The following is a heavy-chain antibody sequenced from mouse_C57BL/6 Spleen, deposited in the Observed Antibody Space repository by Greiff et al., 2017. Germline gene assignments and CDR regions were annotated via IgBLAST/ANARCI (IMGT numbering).Heavy chain of an antibody. CDR1: GFTFSNYW. Sequence: EVQLQQSGGGLVQPGGSMKLSCVASGFTFSNYWMNWVRQSPEKGLEWVAQIRLKSDNYATNYAESVKGRFTISRDDSKSSVYLQMNNLRAEDTGIYYCTAGGTYFDYWGQGTTLTVSS. CDR3: TAGGTYFDY. J-gene: IGHJ2*01. CDR2: IRLKSDNYAT. V-gene: IGHV6-3*01. D-gene: IGHD4-1*01.